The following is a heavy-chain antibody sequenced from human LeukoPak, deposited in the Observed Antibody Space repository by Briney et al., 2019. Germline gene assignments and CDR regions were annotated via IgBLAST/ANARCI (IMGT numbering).Heavy chain of an antibody. J-gene: IGHJ3*01. CDR2: ISGGGSYI. CDR1: GFTFSSYS. Sequence: GGSLRLSCSVSGFTFSSYSMNWVRQAPGKGLQWVSSISGGGSYIFYADSVEGRFSVSRDNAKNSVFLQMNSLRAEDTAVYYCARGLGDYDAFDVWGQGPRVTVAS. D-gene: IGHD4-17*01. CDR3: ARGLGDYDAFDV. V-gene: IGHV3-21*01.